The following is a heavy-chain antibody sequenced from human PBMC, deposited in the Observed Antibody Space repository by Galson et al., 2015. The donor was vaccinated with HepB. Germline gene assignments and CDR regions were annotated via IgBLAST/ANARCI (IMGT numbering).Heavy chain of an antibody. CDR1: GGSISSSSYY. J-gene: IGHJ4*02. V-gene: IGHV4-39*01. D-gene: IGHD6-19*01. CDR2: IYYSGST. CDR3: ARLREQWLVFDY. Sequence: TLSLTCPVSGGSISSSSYYWGWIRQPPGKGLEWIGSIYYSGSTYYNPSLKSRVTISVDTSKNQFSLKLSSVTAADTAVYYCARLREQWLVFDYWGQGTLVTVSS.